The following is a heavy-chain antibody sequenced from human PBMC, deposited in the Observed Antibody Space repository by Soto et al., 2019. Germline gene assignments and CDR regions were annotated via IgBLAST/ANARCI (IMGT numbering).Heavy chain of an antibody. CDR3: ARWQQLVPIYFDY. V-gene: IGHV4-34*01. CDR1: GGSFSGYY. J-gene: IGHJ4*02. CDR2: INHSGST. Sequence: SETLSLTCAVYGGSFSGYYWSWIRQPPGKGLEWIGEINHSGSTNYNPSLQSRVTISVDTSKNQFSLKLSSVTAADTAVYYCARWQQLVPIYFDYWGQGTLVTVSS. D-gene: IGHD6-6*01.